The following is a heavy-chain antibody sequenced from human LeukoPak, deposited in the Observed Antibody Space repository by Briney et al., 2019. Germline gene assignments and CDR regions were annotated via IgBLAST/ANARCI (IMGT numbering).Heavy chain of an antibody. CDR2: IYYSGNT. Sequence: SETLSLTCTVSGGSISSSTYYWGWIRQPPGKGLEWIGSIYYSGNTYYNPSLKSRVTISVATSKNQFSLKLSSVTAADTAVYYCARQYGSGSAYTPVVDLWGQGTLVTVSS. J-gene: IGHJ4*02. CDR3: ARQYGSGSAYTPVVDL. D-gene: IGHD3-10*01. V-gene: IGHV4-39*01. CDR1: GGSISSSTYY.